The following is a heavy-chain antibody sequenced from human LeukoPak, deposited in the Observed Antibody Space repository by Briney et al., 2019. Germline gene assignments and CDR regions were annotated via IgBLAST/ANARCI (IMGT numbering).Heavy chain of an antibody. J-gene: IGHJ4*02. Sequence: PGGSLRLSRAASGFTFSSYAMSWVRQAPGKGLEWVSAISGGGGSTYYADSVKGRFTISRDNSKNTLYLQMNSLKAEDTAVYYCAKDAGLVGAYPRTLDYWGQGTLVTVSS. V-gene: IGHV3-23*01. CDR1: GFTFSSYA. CDR3: AKDAGLVGAYPRTLDY. CDR2: ISGGGGST. D-gene: IGHD1-26*01.